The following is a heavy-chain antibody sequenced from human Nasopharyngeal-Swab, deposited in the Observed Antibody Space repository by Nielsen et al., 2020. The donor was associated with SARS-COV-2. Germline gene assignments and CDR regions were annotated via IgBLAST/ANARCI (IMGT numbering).Heavy chain of an antibody. D-gene: IGHD6-6*01. CDR3: ARDSGSSSYYYYGMDV. CDR1: GFTFNNSW. Sequence: GESLKISCAGSGFTFNNSWMTWVRQAPGKGLEWVATIKQDGSEKYYVDSVRGRFSISRDNAKNSLYLHMNSLRADDTAVYYCARDSGSSSYYYYGMDVWGQGTTVTVS. V-gene: IGHV3-7*01. CDR2: IKQDGSEK. J-gene: IGHJ6*02.